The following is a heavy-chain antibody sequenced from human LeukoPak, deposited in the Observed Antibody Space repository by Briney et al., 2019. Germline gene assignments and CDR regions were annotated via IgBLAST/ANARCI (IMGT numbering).Heavy chain of an antibody. D-gene: IGHD6-19*01. V-gene: IGHV1-18*01. Sequence: ASVKVSCKASGYTFTSYGISWVRQAPGQGLEWMGWISAYNGNTSYAQKLQGRVTMTTDTSTSTAYMELRSLRSDDTAVYYCTRSGIAVAGTRYFQHWGQGTLVTVSS. J-gene: IGHJ1*01. CDR2: ISAYNGNT. CDR1: GYTFTSYG. CDR3: TRSGIAVAGTRYFQH.